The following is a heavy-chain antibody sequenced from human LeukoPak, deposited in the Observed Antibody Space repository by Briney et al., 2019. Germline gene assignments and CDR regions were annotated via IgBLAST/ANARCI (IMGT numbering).Heavy chain of an antibody. Sequence: GGSLRLSCAASGFTFSSYSMNWVRQAPGKGLEWVSSISSSSSYIYYADSVKGRFTISRDNAKNSLYLQMNSLRAEDTAVYYCALHLRGAFDIWGQGTMVTVSS. V-gene: IGHV3-21*01. CDR2: ISSSSSYI. CDR1: GFTFSSYS. J-gene: IGHJ3*02. CDR3: ALHLRGAFDI.